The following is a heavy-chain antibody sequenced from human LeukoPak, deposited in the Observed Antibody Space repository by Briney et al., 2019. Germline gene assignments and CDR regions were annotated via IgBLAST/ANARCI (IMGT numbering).Heavy chain of an antibody. Sequence: GGSLRLSCAASGFTFSSYWVSWVRQAPGKGLEWVANIKQDGSEKYYVDSVKGRFTISRDNAKNSLYLQMNSLRAEDTAVYYCARDHDYYDSSGRAVWGQGTMDTVSS. CDR1: GFTFSSYW. CDR3: ARDHDYYDSSGRAV. D-gene: IGHD3-22*01. V-gene: IGHV3-7*01. CDR2: IKQDGSEK. J-gene: IGHJ3*01.